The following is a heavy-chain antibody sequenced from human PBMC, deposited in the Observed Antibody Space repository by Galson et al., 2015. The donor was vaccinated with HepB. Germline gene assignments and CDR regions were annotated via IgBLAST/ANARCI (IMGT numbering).Heavy chain of an antibody. CDR1: GGSISSSNW. CDR2: IYHSGST. Sequence: TLSLTCAVSGGSISSSNWWSWVRQPPGKGLEWIGEIYHSGSTNYNPSLKSRVTKSVDKSKNQFSLKLSSVTAADTAVYYCASRGGEVRGLFDYWGQGTLVTVSS. D-gene: IGHD3-10*01. CDR3: ASRGGEVRGLFDY. V-gene: IGHV4-4*02. J-gene: IGHJ4*02.